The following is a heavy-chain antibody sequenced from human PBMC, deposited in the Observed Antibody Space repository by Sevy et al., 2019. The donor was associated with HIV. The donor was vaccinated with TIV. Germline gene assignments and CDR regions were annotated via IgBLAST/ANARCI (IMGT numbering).Heavy chain of an antibody. V-gene: IGHV3-74*01. CDR1: GFTFSSYW. Sequence: GGSLRLSCAASGFTFSSYWMHWVRHAPGKGLVLVSRISSDGSSTSYADSVRGRCTISRDNAKNTLYLQMNSLRAEDTALYYCARDGRAARDFDYWGQGTLVTGSS. CDR3: ARDGRAARDFDY. J-gene: IGHJ4*02. CDR2: ISSDGSST. D-gene: IGHD6-6*01.